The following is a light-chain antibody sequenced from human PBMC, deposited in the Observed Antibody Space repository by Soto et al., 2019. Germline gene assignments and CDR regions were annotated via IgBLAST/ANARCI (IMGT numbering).Light chain of an antibody. V-gene: IGLV2-14*01. CDR3: SSYTSSSTLLYV. CDR1: SSDVGGYNY. CDR2: EVS. J-gene: IGLJ1*01. Sequence: SALTQPASVSGSPGQSITISCPGTSSDVGGYNYVSWYQQHPGKAPQLMIYEVSNRPSGVSNRFSASKSGNTASLTISGLQAEDEADYYCSSYTSSSTLLYVIGTGSKVTVL.